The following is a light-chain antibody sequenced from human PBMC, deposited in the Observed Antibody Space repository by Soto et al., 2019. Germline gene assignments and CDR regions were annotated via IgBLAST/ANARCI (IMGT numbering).Light chain of an antibody. CDR1: NSNIGAVYD. J-gene: IGLJ1*01. Sequence: QSVLTQPPSVSGAPGQRVTISCTGSNSNIGAVYDVHWYQQLPGTDPKLLIHGNRYRPSGIPERFSGSKSGTSASLAITGLQDEDEGDYYCQPYDNSLXTYVLGRGTKVXV. CDR3: QPYDNSLXTYV. CDR2: GNR. V-gene: IGLV1-40*01.